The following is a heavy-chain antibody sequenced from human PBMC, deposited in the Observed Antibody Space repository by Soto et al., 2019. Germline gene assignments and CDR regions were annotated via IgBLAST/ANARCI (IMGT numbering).Heavy chain of an antibody. CDR2: IIPMFGTA. CDR1: GGTFSRYA. D-gene: IGHD6-19*01. CDR3: AQTLGSAVAGPGRFDL. Sequence: QVQLVQSGAEVKKYGSSVKVSCKASGGTFSRYAISWVRQAPGQGLEWMGGIIPMFGTANYAQKFQGRVTITADESTSTNYMQLGSLRSEDTAVYYCAQTLGSAVAGPGRFDLWGRGTLVTVSS. V-gene: IGHV1-69*12. J-gene: IGHJ2*01.